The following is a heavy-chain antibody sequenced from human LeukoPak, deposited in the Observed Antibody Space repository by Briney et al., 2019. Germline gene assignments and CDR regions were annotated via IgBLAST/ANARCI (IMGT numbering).Heavy chain of an antibody. CDR2: IKQDRSEK. V-gene: IGHV3-7*01. CDR1: GFTFSSYW. CDR3: ARDLSITIFGVVIPQ. Sequence: GGSLRLSCAASGFTFSSYWMSWVRQAPGKGLEWVANIKQDRSEKYYVDSVKGRFTISRDNAKNSLYLQMNSLRAEDTAVYYCARDLSITIFGVVIPQWGQGTLVTVSS. D-gene: IGHD3-3*01. J-gene: IGHJ4*02.